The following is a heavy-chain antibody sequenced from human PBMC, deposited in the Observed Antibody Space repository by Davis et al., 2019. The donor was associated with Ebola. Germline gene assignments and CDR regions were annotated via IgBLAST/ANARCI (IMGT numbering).Heavy chain of an antibody. CDR1: GYTFTSYW. D-gene: IGHD3-3*02. Sequence: GESLKISCKGSGYTFTSYWIAWVRQVPGKGLEWMGIIYPGDSDTRYSPSFQGQVTISADESFSTAYLQWSSLKASDTAMYYCARGTSLARNFDYWGQGTLVTVSS. CDR2: IYPGDSDT. J-gene: IGHJ4*02. CDR3: ARGTSLARNFDY. V-gene: IGHV5-51*01.